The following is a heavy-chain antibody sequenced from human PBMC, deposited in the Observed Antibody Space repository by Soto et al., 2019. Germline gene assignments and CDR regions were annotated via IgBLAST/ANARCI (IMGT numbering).Heavy chain of an antibody. D-gene: IGHD2-15*01. V-gene: IGHV1-46*03. Sequence: QVQLVQSGAEVKKPGASVKVSCKASGFTFTSYFMHWVRQAPGQGLEWMGIINPSGGSTNYAQKFQGSVTMTRDTSTSTVYMELSSVRSEDTAVYYCARVYCSGGSCDSIDYWGQGTLVTVSS. CDR2: INPSGGST. J-gene: IGHJ4*02. CDR3: ARVYCSGGSCDSIDY. CDR1: GFTFTSYF.